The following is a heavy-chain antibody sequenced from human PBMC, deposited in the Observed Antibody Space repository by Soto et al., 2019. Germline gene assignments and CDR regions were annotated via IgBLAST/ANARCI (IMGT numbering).Heavy chain of an antibody. V-gene: IGHV4-59*01. CDR2: IYYSGTP. CDR1: GGSTTNYF. CDR3: ARDVMPYDTAGWFDP. D-gene: IGHD2-8*01. J-gene: IGHJ5*02. Sequence: QVQLQESGPGLVKPSETLSLTCTVSGGSTTNYFWSWIRQPPGQGLEWIGCIYYSGTPNYNSSPKSRVTISLDTSKSQCSLRLRSVTAADTAVYYCARDVMPYDTAGWFDPRGQGTRVTVSS.